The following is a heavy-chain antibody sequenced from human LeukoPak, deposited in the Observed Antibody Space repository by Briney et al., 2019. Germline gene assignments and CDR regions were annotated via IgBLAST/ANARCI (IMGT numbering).Heavy chain of an antibody. CDR2: ISGSRGST. CDR1: GLTFSSYA. J-gene: IGHJ4*02. V-gene: IGHV3-23*01. Sequence: GGSLRLSCAASGLTFSSYAMSWVRQAPGKGLEWVSAISGSRGSTYYADSVKGRFTISRDNSKNTLYLQMNSLRAEDTAVYYCARGPSGYHNTGGQGTLVTVSS. CDR3: ARGPSGYHNT. D-gene: IGHD5-12*01.